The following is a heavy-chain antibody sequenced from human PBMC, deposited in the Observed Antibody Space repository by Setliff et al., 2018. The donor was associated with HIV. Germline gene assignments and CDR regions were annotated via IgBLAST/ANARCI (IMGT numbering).Heavy chain of an antibody. CDR3: ARSGFLTALDSYDV. D-gene: IGHD3-9*01. CDR1: GYILSHFG. J-gene: IGHJ3*01. Sequence: ASVKVSCKASGYILSHFGMTWVRQAPGQGLEWMGWISGNNGNTKYAQKFQDRVTITTDTSTSTHYLELRSLRFDDTAVYYCARSGFLTALDSYDVWGQGTMVTVSS. V-gene: IGHV1-18*01. CDR2: ISGNNGNT.